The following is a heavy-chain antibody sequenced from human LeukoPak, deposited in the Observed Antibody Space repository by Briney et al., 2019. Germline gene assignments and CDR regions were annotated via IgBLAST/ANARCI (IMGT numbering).Heavy chain of an antibody. CDR3: ARVRGGYNQYYYYGMDV. V-gene: IGHV3-53*01. Sequence: GGSLRLSCAASGFTVSSNYMSWVRQAPGEGLEWVSVIYSGGSTYYADSVKGRFTISRDNSKNTLYLQMNSLRAEDTAVYYCARVRGGYNQYYYYGMDVWGQGTTVTVSS. J-gene: IGHJ6*02. D-gene: IGHD5-24*01. CDR1: GFTVSSNY. CDR2: IYSGGST.